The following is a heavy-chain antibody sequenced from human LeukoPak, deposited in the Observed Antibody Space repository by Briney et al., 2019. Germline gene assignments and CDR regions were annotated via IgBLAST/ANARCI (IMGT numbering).Heavy chain of an antibody. CDR3: ARYQGGSSGWFYYYCYGMDV. Sequence: GASVKVSCKASGYTFTSYGISWVRQAPGQGLEWMGWISAYNGNTNYAQKLQGRVTMTTDTSTSTAYMELRSLRSDDTAVYYCARYQGGSSGWFYYYCYGMDVWGQGTTVTVSS. CDR1: GYTFTSYG. D-gene: IGHD6-19*01. CDR2: ISAYNGNT. J-gene: IGHJ6*02. V-gene: IGHV1-18*01.